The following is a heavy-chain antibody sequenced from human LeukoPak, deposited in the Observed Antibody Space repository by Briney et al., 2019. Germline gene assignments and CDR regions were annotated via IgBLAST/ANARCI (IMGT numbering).Heavy chain of an antibody. D-gene: IGHD3-10*01. CDR1: GFTFSSHI. CDR2: SAISGGGS. J-gene: IGHJ5*02. V-gene: IGHV3-23*01. Sequence: GGSLRLSCAASGFTFSSHIMTWVRQAPGKGLEWVSSSAISGGGSYYADSLKGRFTISRDDSKNTLYLQMDSLRAEDTAVYYCAKGFGKFDPWGQGTLVTVSS. CDR3: AKGFGKFDP.